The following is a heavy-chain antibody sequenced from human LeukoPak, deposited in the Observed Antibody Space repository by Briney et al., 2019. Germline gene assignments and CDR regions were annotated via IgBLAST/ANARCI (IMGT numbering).Heavy chain of an antibody. CDR1: GFTFSDCD. CDR2: ISSSGSTI. Sequence: GGSLRLSCAASGFTFSDCDMAWIRQAPGKGLEWVSYISSSGSTIYYADSVKGRFTISRDNSKNTLYLQMNSLRAEDTAVYYCARDSCNSGYYVRVCYFDYWGQGTLVTVSS. D-gene: IGHD3-22*01. J-gene: IGHJ4*02. V-gene: IGHV3-11*04. CDR3: ARDSCNSGYYVRVCYFDY.